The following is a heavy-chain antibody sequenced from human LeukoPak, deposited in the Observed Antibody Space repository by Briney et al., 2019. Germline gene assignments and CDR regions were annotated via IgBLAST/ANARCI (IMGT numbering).Heavy chain of an antibody. Sequence: PGGSLRLSCAASGFTFSTFAMHWVRQSPGKGLEWVSGINWNGGSTGYADSVKGRFTISRDNAKNSLYLQMNSLRAEDAALYYCARRDIVVVPAAIFGAFDIWGQGTMVTVSS. D-gene: IGHD2-2*02. J-gene: IGHJ3*02. V-gene: IGHV3-20*04. CDR2: INWNGGST. CDR3: ARRDIVVVPAAIFGAFDI. CDR1: GFTFSTFA.